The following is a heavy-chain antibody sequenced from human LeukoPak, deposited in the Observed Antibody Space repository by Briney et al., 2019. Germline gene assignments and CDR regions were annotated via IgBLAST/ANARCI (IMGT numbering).Heavy chain of an antibody. Sequence: GSLRLSCAASGFTFSNAWMSWVRQAPGKGLEWIGSIYYSGTTNYNPSLKSRVTISVDSHNKQFSLELRSVTAADTAVYFCARTGDGYNYYNYYYMDVWGTGTTVSVSS. V-gene: IGHV4-59*01. CDR2: IYYSGTT. J-gene: IGHJ6*03. D-gene: IGHD5-24*01. CDR3: ARTGDGYNYYNYYYMDV. CDR1: GFTFSNAW.